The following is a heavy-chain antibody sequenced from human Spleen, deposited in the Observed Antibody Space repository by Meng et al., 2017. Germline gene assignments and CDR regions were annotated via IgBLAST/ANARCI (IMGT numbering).Heavy chain of an antibody. CDR1: GFTFSNYG. D-gene: IGHD3-10*01. CDR3: AKDSYGSRSYLDY. V-gene: IGHV3-30*18. Sequence: VQLVESGGGLIQPGGSLRLSCAASGFTFSNYGMHWVRQAPDKGLEWVAVISYDGSNKYYADSVKGRFTISRDNSKNALYLQMNTLRAEDTAVYYRAKDSYGSRSYLDYWGQGTLVTVSS. J-gene: IGHJ4*02. CDR2: ISYDGSNK.